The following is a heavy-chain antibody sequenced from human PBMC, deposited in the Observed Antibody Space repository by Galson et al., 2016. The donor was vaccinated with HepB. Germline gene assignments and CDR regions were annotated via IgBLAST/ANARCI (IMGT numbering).Heavy chain of an antibody. J-gene: IGHJ4*02. CDR2: VYSETDGGTT. CDR1: GFTFDDHG. Sequence: SLRLSCAASGFTFDDHGMSWVRQVPGKGLEWVARVYSETDGGTTDYAVPVKGRFSISREDSKNMLYLEMNNLRTEDTAVYFCTTVYTYGRHYIDYWSQGTLVTVSS. D-gene: IGHD5-18*01. CDR3: TTVYTYGRHYIDY. V-gene: IGHV3-15*01.